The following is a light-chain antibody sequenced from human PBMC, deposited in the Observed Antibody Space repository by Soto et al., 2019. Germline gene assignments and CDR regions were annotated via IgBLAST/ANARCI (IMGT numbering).Light chain of an antibody. Sequence: EIVLTQSPATLSLSPGERATLSCRASQSVSSYLAWYQQKPGQAPRLLIYDASTRATGIPARFSGSESGTDFTLTISSLEPEDFAVYYCQQRSNWLLTFGGGTKVEIK. CDR2: DAS. V-gene: IGKV3-11*01. J-gene: IGKJ4*01. CDR3: QQRSNWLLT. CDR1: QSVSSY.